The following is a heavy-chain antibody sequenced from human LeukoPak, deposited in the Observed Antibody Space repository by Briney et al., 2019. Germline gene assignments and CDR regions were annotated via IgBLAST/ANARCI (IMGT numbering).Heavy chain of an antibody. CDR3: AREGIAVVTTPPLYYYYYMDV. Sequence: ASVKVSCKASGYTFTSYYMHWVRQAPGQGLEWMGIINPSGGSTSYAQKFQGRVTMTRDMSTSTVYMELSSLRSEDTAVYYCAREGIAVVTTPPLYYYYYMDVWGKGTTVTVSS. CDR2: INPSGGST. V-gene: IGHV1-46*01. J-gene: IGHJ6*03. D-gene: IGHD6-19*01. CDR1: GYTFTSYY.